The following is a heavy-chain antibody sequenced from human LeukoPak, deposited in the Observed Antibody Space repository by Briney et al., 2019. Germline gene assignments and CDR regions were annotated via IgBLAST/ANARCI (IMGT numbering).Heavy chain of an antibody. V-gene: IGHV4-31*03. CDR2: IHYSGST. CDR1: GGSISSGGYY. D-gene: IGHD2-21*01. Sequence: PSETLSLTCTVSGGSISSGGYYWSWIRQHPGKGLEWIGYIHYSGSTYYNPSLKSRVTISVDKSKNQFSLKLSSVTAADTAVYYCARRPLLDPAAESFYYYYYGMDVWGQGTTVTVSS. CDR3: ARRPLLDPAAESFYYYYYGMDV. J-gene: IGHJ6*02.